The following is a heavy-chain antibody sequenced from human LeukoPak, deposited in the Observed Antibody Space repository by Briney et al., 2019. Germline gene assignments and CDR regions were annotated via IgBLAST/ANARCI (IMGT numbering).Heavy chain of an antibody. J-gene: IGHJ4*02. Sequence: SETLSLTCTVSGYSISSGYYWGWIRQPPGKGLEWIGSIYHSGSTNYNPSLKSRVTISVDTSKNQFSLKLSSVTAADTAVYYCARGGSRSFDYWGQGTLVTVSS. V-gene: IGHV4-38-2*02. CDR1: GYSISSGYY. CDR2: IYHSGST. CDR3: ARGGSRSFDY.